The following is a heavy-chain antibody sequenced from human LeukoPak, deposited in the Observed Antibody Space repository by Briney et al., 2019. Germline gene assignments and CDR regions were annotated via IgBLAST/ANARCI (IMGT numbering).Heavy chain of an antibody. CDR1: GGSFSGYY. CDR2: INHSGST. V-gene: IGHV4-34*01. J-gene: IGHJ4*02. Sequence: SEALSLTCAVYGGSFSGYYWSWIRQPPGKGLEWIGEINHSGSTNYNPSLKSRVTISVDTSKNQFSLKLSSVTAADTAVYYCARVGYGFDWGQGTLVTVSS. D-gene: IGHD5-18*01. CDR3: ARVGYGFD.